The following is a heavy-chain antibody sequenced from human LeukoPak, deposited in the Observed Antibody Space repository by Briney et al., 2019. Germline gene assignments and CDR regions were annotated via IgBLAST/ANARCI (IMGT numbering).Heavy chain of an antibody. Sequence: ASVKVSRKASGYTFTGYYMHWVRQAPGQGLEWMGWINPKSGGTNYAQKFQGRVTMTRDTSISTAYMELSRLRSDDTAVYYCARSRVGAPSDYWGQGSLVTVSS. CDR1: GYTFTGYY. J-gene: IGHJ4*02. CDR3: ARSRVGAPSDY. D-gene: IGHD1-26*01. V-gene: IGHV1-2*02. CDR2: INPKSGGT.